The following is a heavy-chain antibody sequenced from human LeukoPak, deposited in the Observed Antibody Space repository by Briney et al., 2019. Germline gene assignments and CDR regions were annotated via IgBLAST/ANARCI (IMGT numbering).Heavy chain of an antibody. V-gene: IGHV4-30-2*05. Sequence: PSETLSLTCAVSGGSISSGGYSWSWIRQPPGKGLEWIGYTYYSGSTYYNPSLKSRVTISVDTSKNQFSLKLSSVTAADTAVYYCARDNIIKGGRDYWGQGTLVTVSS. CDR1: GGSISSGGYS. J-gene: IGHJ4*02. CDR3: ARDNIIKGGRDY. D-gene: IGHD2-15*01. CDR2: TYYSGST.